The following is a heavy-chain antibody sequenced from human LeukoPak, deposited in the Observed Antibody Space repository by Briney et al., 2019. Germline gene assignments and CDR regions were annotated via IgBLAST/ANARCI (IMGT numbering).Heavy chain of an antibody. CDR2: INSDGSST. CDR3: ARDRDYYGSGSSFDP. J-gene: IGHJ5*02. Sequence: GGSLRLSCAASGFAFSSYWMHWVRQAPGKGLVWVSRINSDGSSTSYADSVKGRFTISRDNAKNTLYLQMNSLRAEDTAVYYCARDRDYYGSGSSFDPWGQGTLVTVSS. D-gene: IGHD3-10*01. V-gene: IGHV3-74*01. CDR1: GFAFSSYW.